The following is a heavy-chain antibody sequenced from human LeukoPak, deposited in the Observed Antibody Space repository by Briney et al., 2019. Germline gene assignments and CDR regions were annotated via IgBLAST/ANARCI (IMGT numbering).Heavy chain of an antibody. J-gene: IGHJ4*02. CDR3: AKGRRWAVAGRGDFDY. Sequence: AGGSLRLSCAASGFTFSSYGMHWVRQAPGKGLEWVAVISYDGSNKYYADSVKGRFTISRDNSKNTLYLQMNSLRAEDTAVYYCAKGRRWAVAGRGDFDYWGQGTLVTVSS. V-gene: IGHV3-30*18. D-gene: IGHD6-19*01. CDR1: GFTFSSYG. CDR2: ISYDGSNK.